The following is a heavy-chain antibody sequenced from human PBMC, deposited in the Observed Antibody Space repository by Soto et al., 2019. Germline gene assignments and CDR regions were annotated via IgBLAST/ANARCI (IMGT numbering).Heavy chain of an antibody. CDR2: ISAYNGNT. J-gene: IGHJ5*02. V-gene: IGHV1-18*01. Sequence: ASVKVSCKASGYTFTSYGISWVRQAPGQGLEWMGWISAYNGNTNYAQKLQGRVTMTTDTSTSTAYMELRSLRSDDTAVYYCARDDEGYCSGGSCYWFDPWGQGTLVTVSS. CDR3: ARDDEGYCSGGSCYWFDP. CDR1: GYTFTSYG. D-gene: IGHD2-15*01.